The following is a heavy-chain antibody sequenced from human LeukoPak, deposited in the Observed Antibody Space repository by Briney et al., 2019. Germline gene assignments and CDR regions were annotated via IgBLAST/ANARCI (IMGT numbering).Heavy chain of an antibody. CDR3: ARVNKPYFDWSLGY. D-gene: IGHD3-9*01. V-gene: IGHV1-8*03. J-gene: IGHJ4*02. CDR1: RYTFMDYD. CDR2: MNPNSGNT. Sequence: ASVKVSCKASRYTFMDYDINWVRQATGQGPEWMGWMNPNSGNTGYAQKFQGRVTITRDTSISTAYMELSGLTSEDTAVYYCARVNKPYFDWSLGYWGQGTLVTVSS.